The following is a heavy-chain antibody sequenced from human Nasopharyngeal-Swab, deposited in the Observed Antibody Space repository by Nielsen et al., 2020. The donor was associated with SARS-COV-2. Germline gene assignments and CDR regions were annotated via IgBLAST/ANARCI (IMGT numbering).Heavy chain of an antibody. CDR2: INPSGGT. V-gene: IGHV4-34*01. CDR1: GGSISSYY. D-gene: IGHD1-1*01. CDR3: ARGRRERAPRYYYYGMDV. Sequence: SETLSLTCTVSGGSISSYYWSWIRQSPGEGLEWIGEINPSGGTVYNPSLKSRVSMSVDTSKNQVFLKLKAVTAADTGLYYCARGRRERAPRYYYYGMDVWGQGITVSVS. J-gene: IGHJ6*02.